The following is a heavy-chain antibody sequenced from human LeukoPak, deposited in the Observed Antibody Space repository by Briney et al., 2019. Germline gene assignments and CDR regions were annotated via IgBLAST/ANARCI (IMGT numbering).Heavy chain of an antibody. D-gene: IGHD5-18*01. V-gene: IGHV3-11*06. CDR2: ISSSSSYT. J-gene: IGHJ6*04. CDR1: GFTFSDYY. Sequence: GGSPRLSCAASGFTFSDYYMSWIRQAPGKGLEWVSYISSSSSYTNYADSVKGRFTISRDNAKNSLYLQMNSLRAEDTAVYYCARDGGYSYGFNYYYGMDAWGKGTTVTVSS. CDR3: ARDGGYSYGFNYYYGMDA.